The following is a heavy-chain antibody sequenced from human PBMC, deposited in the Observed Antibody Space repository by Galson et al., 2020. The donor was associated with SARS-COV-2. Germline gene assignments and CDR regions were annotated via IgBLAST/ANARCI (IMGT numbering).Heavy chain of an antibody. CDR1: GFTFSSYA. V-gene: IGHV3-30*04. CDR3: AREAYCGGDCYSVFDY. D-gene: IGHD2-21*02. CDR2: ISYDGSNK. J-gene: IGHJ4*02. Sequence: GESLRLSCAASGFTFSSYAMHWVRQAPGKGLEWVAVISYDGSNKYYADSVNGRFTISRDNSKNTLYLQMNSLRAEDTAVYYCAREAYCGGDCYSVFDYWGQGTLVTVSS.